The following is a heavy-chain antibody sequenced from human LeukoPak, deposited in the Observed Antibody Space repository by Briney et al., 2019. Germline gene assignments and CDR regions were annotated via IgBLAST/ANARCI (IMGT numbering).Heavy chain of an antibody. J-gene: IGHJ4*02. D-gene: IGHD2/OR15-2a*01. CDR3: VKYRDSEYDF. CDR1: GFIFSTHW. V-gene: IGHV3-7*01. Sequence: PGGSLTLSCAGSGFIFSTHWMIWLRQAPGKGREWVANIKQDGREKYYVDSVKGRFTISRDNTKISMYLEMNSLRAEDTAVYYCVKYRDSEYDFWGRGTLVTVSS. CDR2: IKQDGREK.